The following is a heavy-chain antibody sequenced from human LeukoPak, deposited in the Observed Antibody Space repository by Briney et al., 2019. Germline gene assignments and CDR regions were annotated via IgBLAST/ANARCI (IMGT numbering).Heavy chain of an antibody. CDR2: INPNSGGT. J-gene: IGHJ3*02. D-gene: IGHD1-26*01. Sequence: ASVKVSCKASGYTFISYAMNWVRQAPGQGLEWMGWINPNSGGTNSAQKFQGRVTMTRDTSISTAYMDLSRLRSDDTAMYYCARDGSLDIWGQGTMVTVSS. CDR3: ARDGSLDI. CDR1: GYTFISYA. V-gene: IGHV1-2*02.